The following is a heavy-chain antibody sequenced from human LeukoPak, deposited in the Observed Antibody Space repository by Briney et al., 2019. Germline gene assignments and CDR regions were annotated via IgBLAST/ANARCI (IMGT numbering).Heavy chain of an antibody. Sequence: GGSLRLSCAASGFTFSSYAMSWVRQAPGKGLEWVSAISGSGGSTYYADSVKGRFTISRDNSKNTLYLQMNSLRAEDTAVYYCAKAPTRFLEWLLNFDYWGQGTLVTVSS. CDR3: AKAPTRFLEWLLNFDY. D-gene: IGHD3-3*01. CDR1: GFTFSSYA. CDR2: ISGSGGST. V-gene: IGHV3-23*01. J-gene: IGHJ4*02.